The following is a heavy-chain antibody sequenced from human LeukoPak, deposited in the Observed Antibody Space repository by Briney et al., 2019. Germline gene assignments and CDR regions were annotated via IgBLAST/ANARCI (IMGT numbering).Heavy chain of an antibody. Sequence: ASVKVSCKASGYTFTGYYMHWVRQAPGQGLEWMGWINPNSGGTNYAQKFQGWVTMTRDTSISTAYMELSRLRSDDTAVYYCARAVTTFAEYFDLWGRGTLVTVSS. J-gene: IGHJ2*01. CDR3: ARAVTTFAEYFDL. V-gene: IGHV1-2*04. D-gene: IGHD4-17*01. CDR2: INPNSGGT. CDR1: GYTFTGYY.